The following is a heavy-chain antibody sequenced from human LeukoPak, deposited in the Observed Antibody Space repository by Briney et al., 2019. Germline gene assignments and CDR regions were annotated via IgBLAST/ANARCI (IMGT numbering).Heavy chain of an antibody. CDR1: VYTLTELS. Sequence: GASVKVSCKVSVYTLTELSMHWVRQAPGKGLEWMGGFDPEDGETIYAQKFQGRVTMTEDTSTDTAYMELSSLRSEDTAVYYCATAFLYYDILTGYTPWGQGTLVTVSS. CDR2: FDPEDGET. J-gene: IGHJ5*02. CDR3: ATAFLYYDILTGYTP. V-gene: IGHV1-24*01. D-gene: IGHD3-9*01.